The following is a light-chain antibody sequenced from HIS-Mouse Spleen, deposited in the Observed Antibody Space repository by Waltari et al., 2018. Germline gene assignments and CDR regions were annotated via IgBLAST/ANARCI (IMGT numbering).Light chain of an antibody. J-gene: IGLJ1*01. CDR2: DDS. Sequence: SYVLTQPPSVSVAPGKTARITCGGNNIGSKSVHWYQQKPGQAPVLVVYDDSDRPSGIPARFSGSNSGNPATLTISRVEAGDEADYYCQVWDSSSDHPYVFGTGTKVTVL. CDR3: QVWDSSSDHPYV. V-gene: IGLV3-21*03. CDR1: NIGSKS.